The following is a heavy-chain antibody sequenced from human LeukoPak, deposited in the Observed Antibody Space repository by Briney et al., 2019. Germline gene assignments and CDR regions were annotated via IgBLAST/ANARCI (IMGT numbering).Heavy chain of an antibody. CDR3: AREGNEYNWEDNYYYYYMEV. Sequence: GASVKVSCKASGYTFTSYGISWVRQAPGQGLEWMGWISAYNGNTNYAQKLQGRVTMTTDTSTSTAYMELRSLRSDDTAVYYCAREGNEYNWEDNYYYYYMEVWGKGTTVTVSS. CDR2: ISAYNGNT. V-gene: IGHV1-18*01. CDR1: GYTFTSYG. D-gene: IGHD1-20*01. J-gene: IGHJ6*03.